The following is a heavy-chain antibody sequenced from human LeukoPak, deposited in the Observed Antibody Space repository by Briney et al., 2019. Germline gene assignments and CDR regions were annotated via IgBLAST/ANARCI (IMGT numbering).Heavy chain of an antibody. CDR2: IYSGGST. J-gene: IGHJ3*02. CDR1: GFTVSGNY. D-gene: IGHD1-26*01. V-gene: IGHV3-53*01. Sequence: PGGSLRLSCAASGFTVSGNYMSWVRQAPGKGLEWVSVIYSGGSTYYADSVKGRFTISRDNSKNTLYLQMNSLRAEDTAVYYCASTVVQTGSYSAFDIWGQGTMVTVSS. CDR3: ASTVVQTGSYSAFDI.